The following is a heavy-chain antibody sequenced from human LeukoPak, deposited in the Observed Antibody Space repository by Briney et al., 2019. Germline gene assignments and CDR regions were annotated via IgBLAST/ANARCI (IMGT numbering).Heavy chain of an antibody. Sequence: HGWSLRLSCAASGFAFSSYSMNWVRQAPGKGLEWVSSISTGSSYIYYADSVKGRFTISRDNAKNSLYLQMNSLRAEDTAVYYCARRSPSGYEYFDYWGQGTLVTVSS. J-gene: IGHJ4*02. D-gene: IGHD5-12*01. V-gene: IGHV3-21*01. CDR2: ISTGSSYI. CDR3: ARRSPSGYEYFDY. CDR1: GFAFSSYS.